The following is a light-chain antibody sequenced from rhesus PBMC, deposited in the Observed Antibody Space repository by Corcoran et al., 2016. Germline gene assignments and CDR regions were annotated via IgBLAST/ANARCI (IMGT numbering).Light chain of an antibody. V-gene: IGKV3-35*01. CDR2: DAS. J-gene: IGKJ4*01. CDR3: QQYSNWPLT. Sequence: EIVLTQSPATLSLSPGERATLSCRASQSVSSSLAWYQQKPGQAPRLLIYDASSRATGIPDGFSGRGSGTDFSLTISSLEPEDVGVYYCQQYSNWPLTFGGGTKVELK. CDR1: QSVSSS.